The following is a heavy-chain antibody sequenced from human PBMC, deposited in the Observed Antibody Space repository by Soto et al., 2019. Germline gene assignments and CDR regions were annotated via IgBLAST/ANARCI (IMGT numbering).Heavy chain of an antibody. Sequence: QVQLVQSGAEVKRPGSSVKVSCKTSGDTFSFYSINWVRQAPGLELEWMGRVNPILSMSNYAQRLQGRVTMTADKSTSTAYMELRSLRSEDTAIYYCASSYGSGYRAFDYWGQGALVTVSS. CDR3: ASSYGSGYRAFDY. V-gene: IGHV1-69*02. CDR2: VNPILSMS. D-gene: IGHD3-10*01. J-gene: IGHJ4*02. CDR1: GDTFSFYS.